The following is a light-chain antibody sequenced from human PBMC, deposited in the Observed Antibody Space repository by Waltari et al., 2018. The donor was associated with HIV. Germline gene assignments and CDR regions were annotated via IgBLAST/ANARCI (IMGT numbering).Light chain of an antibody. CDR1: HSAFGLYYF. Sequence: AVTQPASVSGLPGQSTTLSCTGDHSAFGLYYFVSWYQQPSGKPPRLILYDVDSRASGVSDRFSGSMSGNTASLTISGLRAEDEGHYYCASFTGDNTVIFGGGTEVTVL. CDR3: ASFTGDNTVI. CDR2: DVD. V-gene: IGLV2-14*03. J-gene: IGLJ2*01.